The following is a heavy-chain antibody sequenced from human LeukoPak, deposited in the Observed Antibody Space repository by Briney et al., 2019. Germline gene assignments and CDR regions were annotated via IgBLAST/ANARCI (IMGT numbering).Heavy chain of an antibody. J-gene: IGHJ5*02. D-gene: IGHD2-2*02. CDR3: AREIPRDWFDP. Sequence: ETLSLTCTVSGYSISSGYYWGWIRQPPGKGLEWIGSIYRSGSTYYNPSLKSRVTISVDTSKNQFSLKLSSVTAADTAVYYCAREIPRDWFDPWGQGTLVTVSS. CDR1: GYSISSGYY. V-gene: IGHV4-38-2*02. CDR2: IYRSGST.